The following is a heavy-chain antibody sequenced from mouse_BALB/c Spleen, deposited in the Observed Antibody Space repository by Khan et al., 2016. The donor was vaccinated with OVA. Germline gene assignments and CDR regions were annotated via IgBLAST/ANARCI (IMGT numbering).Heavy chain of an antibody. CDR1: GYSITSDYA. D-gene: IGHD1-1*01. CDR3: ARRYYYGHWYFDV. V-gene: IGHV3-2*02. Sequence: EVQLVESGPGLVKPSQSLSLTCTVTGYSITSDYAWNWIRQFPGNKLEWMGYISYSGSAHYNPSLKSRISITRDTSENQFFLQLNSVTTEDSATYYCARRYYYGHWYFDVWGAGTTVTVSS. CDR2: ISYSGSA. J-gene: IGHJ1*01.